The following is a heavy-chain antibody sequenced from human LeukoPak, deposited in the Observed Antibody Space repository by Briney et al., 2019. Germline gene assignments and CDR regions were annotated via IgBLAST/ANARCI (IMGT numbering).Heavy chain of an antibody. J-gene: IGHJ4*02. D-gene: IGHD4-11*01. Sequence: GGSLRLSCAASGFTFSNIGMHWVRLAPGKGLEWVAFIGYDVSNEFYVDSVKGRFTISRDNSKNTLYLLMNSLRPEDTAVYYCAKDGLIMTTVTAFDYWGQGTLVTVSS. CDR1: GFTFSNIG. CDR2: IGYDVSNE. V-gene: IGHV3-30*02. CDR3: AKDGLIMTTVTAFDY.